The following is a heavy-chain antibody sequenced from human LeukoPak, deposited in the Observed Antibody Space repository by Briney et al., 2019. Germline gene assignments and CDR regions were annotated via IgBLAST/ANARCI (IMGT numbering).Heavy chain of an antibody. Sequence: PSETLSLTCTVPGASISSYYWGWIRKPAGKGLEWIGLIYTIGNTNYNPSLKSRVTISVDNSKNQFSLKLSSMTAADTAVYYCVRLQDCSRTSCYVGNWGQGTLVTVSS. CDR1: GASISSYY. J-gene: IGHJ4*02. CDR2: IYTIGNT. CDR3: VRLQDCSRTSCYVGN. V-gene: IGHV4-4*07. D-gene: IGHD2-2*01.